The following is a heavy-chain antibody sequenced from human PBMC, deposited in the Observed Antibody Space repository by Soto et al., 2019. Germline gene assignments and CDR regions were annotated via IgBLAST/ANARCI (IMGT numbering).Heavy chain of an antibody. CDR1: GYTFTDYY. J-gene: IGHJ6*02. D-gene: IGHD2-2*02. CDR2: INPNSGAT. CDR3: ANDQGGYMVSGMDV. V-gene: IGHV1-2*02. Sequence: QVQLVQSRAEVKKPGASVNVSCKASGYTFTDYYIYWLRQAPGHGLEWMGWINPNSGATNSAHNFQGRVTMTRDTSIRAAYMELSRLSSDDTAVYYCANDQGGYMVSGMDVWGQGTTVTVSS.